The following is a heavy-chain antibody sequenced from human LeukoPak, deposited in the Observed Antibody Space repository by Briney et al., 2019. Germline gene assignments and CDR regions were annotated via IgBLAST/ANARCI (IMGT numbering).Heavy chain of an antibody. V-gene: IGHV1-46*03. Sequence: ASVKLSCTASGYTFTSPFMNWVRQAPGQGLEWRGIFNPSGGRTSYAKKYQGRVANTRVMSTTTVYHWISSRTSEDPTAWYCARVSGGDDEFDIWGQGTQVTVSS. J-gene: IGHJ3*02. D-gene: IGHD5-12*01. CDR2: FNPSGGRT. CDR3: ARVSGGDDEFDI. CDR1: GYTFTSPF.